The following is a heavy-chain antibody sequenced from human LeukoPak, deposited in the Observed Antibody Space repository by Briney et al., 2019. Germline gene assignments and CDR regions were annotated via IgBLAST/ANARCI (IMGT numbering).Heavy chain of an antibody. CDR3: ARKKYSNPFDY. D-gene: IGHD4-11*01. Sequence: PSETLSLTCDVSGDSITSRGYSWNWVRQPPGKGLEWIGYIDYTGGTYYNPSLRSRLTISLDTSKSQFSLKMTSLTAADTAFYYCARKKYSNPFDYWGQGTRVIVS. CDR2: IDYTGGT. CDR1: GDSITSRGYS. V-gene: IGHV4-30-4*07. J-gene: IGHJ4*02.